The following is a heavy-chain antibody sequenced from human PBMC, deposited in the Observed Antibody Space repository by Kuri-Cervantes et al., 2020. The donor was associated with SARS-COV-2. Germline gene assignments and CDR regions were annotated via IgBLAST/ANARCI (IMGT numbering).Heavy chain of an antibody. CDR2: IIPIFGTA. D-gene: IGHD2-15*01. V-gene: IGHV1-69*05. CDR1: GGTFSSYA. Sequence: SVKVSCKASGGTFSSYAISWVRQAPGQGLEWMGGIIPIFGTANYAQKFQGRVTMTRDTSTSTVYMELSSLRSEDTAVYYCATAPAVVAANWFDPWGQGTLVTVSS. J-gene: IGHJ5*02. CDR3: ATAPAVVAANWFDP.